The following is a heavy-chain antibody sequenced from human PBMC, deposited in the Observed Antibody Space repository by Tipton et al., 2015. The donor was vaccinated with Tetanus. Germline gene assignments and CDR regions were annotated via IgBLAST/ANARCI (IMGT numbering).Heavy chain of an antibody. J-gene: IGHJ3*01. Sequence: QSGPEVKQPGESLKISCKGSGYMFGSHWIGWVRQVPGKGLEWLGTIYPGDSYSTYSPSFEGQVTISVDRSIDTAYLQWSSLKASDTAIYYCARPLTSVAFGGFAFDVWGQGTLVTVSS. CDR2: IYPGDSYS. CDR1: GYMFGSHW. V-gene: IGHV5-51*01. D-gene: IGHD3-16*01. CDR3: ARPLTSVAFGGFAFDV.